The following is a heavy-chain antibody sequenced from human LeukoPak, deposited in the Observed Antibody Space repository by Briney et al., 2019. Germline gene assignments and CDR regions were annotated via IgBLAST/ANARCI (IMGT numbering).Heavy chain of an antibody. CDR3: ATDRRDLQNAVHPPQYFFDR. Sequence: WASVKVSCKLSGYSLTELSMHWVRPAPGKGPEWVGGFDLEDGETIYAQQFQGRITMTRDKSTTTVFLEFSSLTSEDTAVYYCATDRRDLQNAVHPPQYFFDRWGQGTLVTVSS. CDR2: FDLEDGET. CDR1: GYSLTELS. J-gene: IGHJ4*02. V-gene: IGHV1-24*01. D-gene: IGHD5-24*01.